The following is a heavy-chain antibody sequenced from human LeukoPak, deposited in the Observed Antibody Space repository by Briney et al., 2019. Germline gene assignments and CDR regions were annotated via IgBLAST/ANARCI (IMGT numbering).Heavy chain of an antibody. CDR3: ARDRYGYQAPHFDY. CDR1: GGSIGSYY. D-gene: IGHD5-24*01. CDR2: IYYSGST. J-gene: IGHJ4*02. Sequence: SETLSLTCTVSGGSIGSYYWSWIRQPPGKGLEWIGYIYYSGSTNYNPSLKSRVTISVDTSKNQFSLKLSSVTAADTAVYYCARDRYGYQAPHFDYWGQGTLVTVSS. V-gene: IGHV4-59*01.